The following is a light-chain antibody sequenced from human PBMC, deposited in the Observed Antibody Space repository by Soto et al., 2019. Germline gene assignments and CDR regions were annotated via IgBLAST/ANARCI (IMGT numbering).Light chain of an antibody. J-gene: IGKJ1*01. CDR2: GAS. CDR1: QNVRST. CDR3: QQYDDWPET. V-gene: IGKV3-15*01. Sequence: EIVMTQSPATLSVSPGERATLSCRASQNVRSTLAWYQQKPGQAPRLLIYGASTRATGIPARFSGRGSGTEFILTISSLQSEDFAVYYCQQYDDWPETFGQGTKVEIK.